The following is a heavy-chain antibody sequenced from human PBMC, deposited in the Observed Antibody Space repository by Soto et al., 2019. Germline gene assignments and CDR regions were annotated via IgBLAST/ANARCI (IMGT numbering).Heavy chain of an antibody. V-gene: IGHV4-4*02. Sequence: SEPLSLPFGISGGSIRSIDWWSWVRHTPGKGLEWIGEIYYSGSTNYNPSLESRVTMSIDKSKNQFFLKLTPVTAADKAVYYCARSSGVYATYWADDWGKGTLVTDSS. D-gene: IGHD2-2*01. CDR1: GGSIRSIDW. CDR3: ARSSGVYATYWADD. J-gene: IGHJ4*02. CDR2: IYYSGST.